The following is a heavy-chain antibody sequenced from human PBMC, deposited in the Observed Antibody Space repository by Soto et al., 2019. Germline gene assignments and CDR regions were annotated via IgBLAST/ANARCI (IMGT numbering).Heavy chain of an antibody. CDR2: ISAYNGNT. CDR3: AREPSGYDSSGYIDY. D-gene: IGHD3-22*01. J-gene: IGHJ4*02. V-gene: IGHV1-18*01. CDR1: GYTFTSYG. Sequence: ASVKVSCKASGYTFTSYGISWVRQAPGQGLEWMGWISAYNGNTNYAQKLQGRVTMTTDTSTSTAYMELRSLRPDDTAVYYCAREPSGYDSSGYIDYWGQGTLVTVSS.